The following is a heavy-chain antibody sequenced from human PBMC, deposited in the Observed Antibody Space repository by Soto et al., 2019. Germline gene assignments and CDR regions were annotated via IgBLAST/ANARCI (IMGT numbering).Heavy chain of an antibody. V-gene: IGHV3-15*07. CDR3: TTDPPSDDYDRPYYYYGMDV. Sequence: PGGSLILSCAPPGFTFINAWMNWVRRAPGKGLEWVGRIKSKTDGGTTDYAAPVKGRFTSSRDDSKNTLYLQMNSLKTEDTAVYYCTTDPPSDDYDRPYYYYGMDVWGQGTTVTVSS. D-gene: IGHD3-22*01. CDR1: GFTFINAW. J-gene: IGHJ6*02. CDR2: IKSKTDGGTT.